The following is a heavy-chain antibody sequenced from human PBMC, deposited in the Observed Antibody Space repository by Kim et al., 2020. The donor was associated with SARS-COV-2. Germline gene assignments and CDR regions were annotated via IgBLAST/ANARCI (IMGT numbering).Heavy chain of an antibody. J-gene: IGHJ4*02. Sequence: GGSLRLSCAASGFTFSSYSMNWVRQAPGKGLEWVSSISSSSSYIYYADSVKGRFTISRDNAKNSLYLQMNSLRAEDTAVYYCARDRSGGLSSGYDYWGQGTLVTVSS. CDR2: ISSSSSYI. D-gene: IGHD3-22*01. CDR3: ARDRSGGLSSGYDY. V-gene: IGHV3-21*01. CDR1: GFTFSSYS.